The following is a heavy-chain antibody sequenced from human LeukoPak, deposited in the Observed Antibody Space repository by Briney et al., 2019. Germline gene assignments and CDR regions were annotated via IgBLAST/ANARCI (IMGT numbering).Heavy chain of an antibody. Sequence: GSLRLSCAASGFTFSSYAMSWVRQAPGMGLEWGSAISGSGGSTYYADSVKGRFTISRDNSKNTLYLQMNSLRAEDTAVYYCAKEGVEYDSSAYQYYFDYWGQGTLVTVSS. J-gene: IGHJ4*02. CDR3: AKEGVEYDSSAYQYYFDY. D-gene: IGHD3-22*01. CDR2: ISGSGGST. V-gene: IGHV3-23*01. CDR1: GFTFSSYA.